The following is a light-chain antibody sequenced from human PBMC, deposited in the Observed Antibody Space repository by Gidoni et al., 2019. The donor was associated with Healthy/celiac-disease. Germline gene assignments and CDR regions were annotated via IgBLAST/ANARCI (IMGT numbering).Light chain of an antibody. J-gene: IGKJ2*01. CDR2: KAS. Sequence: DIQMTQSPFTPSVSVGVRVTITSRASQSISSCLDWYQQKPGKGPKLLIYKASNLESGVPSRFSGSGCGTEFTLTISSLQPDDFATYYCQQYNSYSSMYTFGQGTKLEIK. CDR3: QQYNSYSSMYT. CDR1: QSISSC. V-gene: IGKV1-5*03.